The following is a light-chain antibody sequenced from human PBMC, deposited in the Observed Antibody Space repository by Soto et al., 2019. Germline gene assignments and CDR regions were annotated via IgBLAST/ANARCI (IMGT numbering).Light chain of an antibody. J-gene: IGKJ5*01. Sequence: DIQMTQPPSSLSASVGDRVTITCQASQDISNYLNWYQQKPGKAPKLLIYDASNLETGVPSRFSGSGSGTDFTFPISSLQPEDIATYYCQQYDHLSITFGQGTRLEIK. CDR1: QDISNY. CDR3: QQYDHLSIT. V-gene: IGKV1-33*01. CDR2: DAS.